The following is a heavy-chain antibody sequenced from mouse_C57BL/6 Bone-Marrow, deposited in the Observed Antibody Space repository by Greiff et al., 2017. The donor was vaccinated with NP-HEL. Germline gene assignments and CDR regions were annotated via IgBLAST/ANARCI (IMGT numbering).Heavy chain of an antibody. D-gene: IGHD2-2*01. J-gene: IGHJ4*01. CDR1: GYAFSSYW. CDR2: IYPGDGDT. V-gene: IGHV1-80*01. CDR3: ARRVAMVTTRAMDY. Sequence: QVQLQQSGAELVKPGASVEISCKASGYAFSSYWMNWVKQRPGKGLAWIGQIYPGDGDTNYNGKFKGKATLTADKSSSTAYMQLSSLTSEDSAVYFCARRVAMVTTRAMDYWGQGTSVTVSS.